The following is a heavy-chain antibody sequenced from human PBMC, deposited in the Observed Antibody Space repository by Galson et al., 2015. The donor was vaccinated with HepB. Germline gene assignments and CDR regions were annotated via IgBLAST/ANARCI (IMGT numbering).Heavy chain of an antibody. CDR3: ARELETRGFDY. V-gene: IGHV3-11*05. Sequence: SLRLSCAASGFTFSDYYMSWIRQAPGKGLEWVSYITCSSSYTNYADSVKGRFTISRDNAKNSLYLQMNSLRAEDTAVYYCARELETRGFDYWGQGTLVTVSS. CDR1: GFTFSDYY. J-gene: IGHJ4*02. D-gene: IGHD1-7*01. CDR2: ITCSSSYT.